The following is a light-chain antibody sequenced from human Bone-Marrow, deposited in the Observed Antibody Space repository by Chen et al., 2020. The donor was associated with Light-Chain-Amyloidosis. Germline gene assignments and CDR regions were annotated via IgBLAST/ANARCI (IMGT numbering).Light chain of an antibody. J-gene: IGLJ3*02. Sequence: SYVLTQPSSVSVAPGQTATIACGGNNIGSTSVHWYQQTPVQAPLLVVYDDSDRPSGIPERVTGSNAGNTATLTISRVEAGDEADYYGQVWDRSSDRPVFGGGTKLTVL. V-gene: IGLV3-21*02. CDR3: QVWDRSSDRPV. CDR1: NIGSTS. CDR2: DDS.